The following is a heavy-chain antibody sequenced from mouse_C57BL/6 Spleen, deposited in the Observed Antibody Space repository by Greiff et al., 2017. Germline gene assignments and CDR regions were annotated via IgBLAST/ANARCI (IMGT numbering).Heavy chain of an antibody. CDR2: IDPSDSYT. Sequence: QVQLKQPGAELVRPGTSVKLSCKASGYTFTSYWMHWVKQRPGQGLEWIGVIDPSDSYTNYNQKFKGKATLTVDTSSSTAYMQLSSLTSEDSAVYYCARPFSAWFAYWGQGTLVTVSA. V-gene: IGHV1-59*01. CDR1: GYTFTSYW. D-gene: IGHD3-1*01. CDR3: ARPFSAWFAY. J-gene: IGHJ3*01.